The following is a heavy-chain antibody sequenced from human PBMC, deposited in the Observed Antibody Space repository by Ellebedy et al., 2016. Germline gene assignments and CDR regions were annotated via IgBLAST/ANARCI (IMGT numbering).Heavy chain of an antibody. CDR3: ARGSVFVAAAGPVTRSNWYFDL. D-gene: IGHD6-13*01. J-gene: IGHJ2*01. CDR1: GYTFTSYT. V-gene: IGHV7-4-1*02. CDR2: INTNTGDP. Sequence: ASVKVSCQASGYTFTSYTLNWVRQAPGQGHEWMGWINTNTGDPTYAQALTGRLVYSLDTSVSTAYLQISSLKAEDTAVYSCARGSVFVAAAGPVTRSNWYFDLWGRGTLVTVSS.